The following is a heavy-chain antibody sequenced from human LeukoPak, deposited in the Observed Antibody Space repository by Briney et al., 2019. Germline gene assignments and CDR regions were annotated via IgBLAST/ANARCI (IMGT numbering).Heavy chain of an antibody. CDR2: IFYSGSA. CDR1: GGSISSGGYY. D-gene: IGHD3-10*01. J-gene: IGHJ3*02. Sequence: MSSETLSLTCTVSGGSISSGGYYWNWIRQHPGKGLEWIGYIFYSGSAYYNPSLKSRVTISLDTSKNQFSLKLTSVTAADTAVYYCTRTGVLPHAFDIWGQGTMVPVSS. V-gene: IGHV4-31*03. CDR3: TRTGVLPHAFDI.